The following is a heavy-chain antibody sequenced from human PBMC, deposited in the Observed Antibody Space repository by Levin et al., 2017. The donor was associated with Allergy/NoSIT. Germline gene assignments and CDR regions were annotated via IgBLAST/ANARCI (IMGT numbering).Heavy chain of an antibody. D-gene: IGHD3-10*01. CDR2: IYPGDSDT. J-gene: IGHJ2*01. Sequence: GESLKISCKGSGYSFTSYWIGWVRQMPGKGLEWMGIIYPGDSDTRYSPSFQGQVTISADKSISTAYLQWSSLKASDTAMYYCARHIRSWNGVVRGVIAYFDLWGRGTLVTVSS. CDR1: GYSFTSYW. CDR3: ARHIRSWNGVVRGVIAYFDL. V-gene: IGHV5-51*01.